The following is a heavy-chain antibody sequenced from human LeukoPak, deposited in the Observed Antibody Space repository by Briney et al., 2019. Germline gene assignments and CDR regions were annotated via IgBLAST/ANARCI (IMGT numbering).Heavy chain of an antibody. CDR3: AKGTGRYWTFFDY. J-gene: IGHJ4*02. V-gene: IGHV3-9*01. CDR1: GFTFDDYA. Sequence: GGSLRLSCAASGFTFDDYAMHWVRLAPGKGLEWVSGISWNSGSIDYAVSVKGRFIISRDNAKNSLYLQMNSLRPEDTALYYCAKGTGRYWTFFDYWGQGTQVIVST. D-gene: IGHD1-26*01. CDR2: ISWNSGSI.